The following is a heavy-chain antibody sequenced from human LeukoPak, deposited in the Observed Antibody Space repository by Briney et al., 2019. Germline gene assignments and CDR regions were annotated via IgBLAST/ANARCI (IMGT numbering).Heavy chain of an antibody. V-gene: IGHV3-33*01. D-gene: IGHD3-22*01. Sequence: PGGSLRLSCAASGFTFSGYPIHWVRQAPGKGLEWVAIIWYDDTNKNYADSVKGRFTISRDNSKNTLSLQMNSLRAEDTAVYYCARGVDYYENSGTIDYWGQGTLVTVSS. CDR2: IWYDDTNK. CDR3: ARGVDYYENSGTIDY. J-gene: IGHJ4*02. CDR1: GFTFSGYP.